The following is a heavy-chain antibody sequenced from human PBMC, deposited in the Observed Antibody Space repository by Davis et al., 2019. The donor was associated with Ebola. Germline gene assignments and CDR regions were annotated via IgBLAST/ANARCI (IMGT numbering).Heavy chain of an antibody. CDR3: ARGDNWNDFWYYYYGMDV. J-gene: IGHJ6*04. V-gene: IGHV1-2*06. CDR2: INPNSGGT. D-gene: IGHD1-20*01. Sequence: AASVKVSCKASGYTFTNYYIHWVRQAPGQGLEWMGRINPNSGGTNYAQKFQGRVTMTRDTSISTAYMELSRLRSDDTAVYYCARGDNWNDFWYYYYGMDVWGKGTTVTVSS. CDR1: GYTFTNYY.